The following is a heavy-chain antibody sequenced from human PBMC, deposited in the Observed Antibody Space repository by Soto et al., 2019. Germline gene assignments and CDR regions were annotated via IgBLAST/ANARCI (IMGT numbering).Heavy chain of an antibody. J-gene: IGHJ3*02. D-gene: IGHD3-22*01. CDR3: ARGMYDSSGFSNPFDI. CDR1: GVSISSSY. CDR2: IYYSGSV. Sequence: QVQLQESGPGLVKPSETLSLTCTVSGVSISSSYWSWIRQSPEKEMQWIGYIYYSGSVKYNPSLNSRVTISADMSRNQLSLRVTPVTAADTALYYCARGMYDSSGFSNPFDIWGQGTMVTVSS. V-gene: IGHV4-59*01.